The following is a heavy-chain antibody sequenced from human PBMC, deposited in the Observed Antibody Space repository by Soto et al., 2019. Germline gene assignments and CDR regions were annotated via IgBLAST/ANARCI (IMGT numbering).Heavy chain of an antibody. V-gene: IGHV1-8*01. CDR2: MNPNSGNT. CDR1: GYTFTSYD. Sequence: ASVKVSCKASGYTFTSYDINWVRQATGQGLEWMGWMNPNSGNTGYARKFQGRVTMTRKTSISTAYMELSSLRSEDTAVYYCARGGSSWEGIDYWGQGTLVTVSS. CDR3: ARGGSSWEGIDY. J-gene: IGHJ4*02. D-gene: IGHD6-13*01.